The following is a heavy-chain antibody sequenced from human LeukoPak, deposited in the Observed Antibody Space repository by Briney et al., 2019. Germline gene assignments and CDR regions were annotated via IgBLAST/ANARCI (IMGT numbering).Heavy chain of an antibody. V-gene: IGHV3-21*01. CDR3: ARGITSGPRRYDVRNFDY. J-gene: IGHJ4*02. CDR2: ISSSSSYI. D-gene: IGHD5-12*01. Sequence: ETLSLTCTVSGGSISSSSYYWGWIRQPPGKGLEWVSSISSSSSYIYYADSVKGRFTISRDNAKNSLYLKMNSLRAEDTAVYYCARGITSGPRRYDVRNFDYWGQGTPVTVSS. CDR1: GGSISSSS.